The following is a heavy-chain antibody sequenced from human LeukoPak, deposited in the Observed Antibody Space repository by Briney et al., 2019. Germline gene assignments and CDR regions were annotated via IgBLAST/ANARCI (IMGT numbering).Heavy chain of an antibody. D-gene: IGHD5-18*01. V-gene: IGHV3-23*01. CDR2: ISDSGRAT. CDR3: ARHDSFIPY. CDR1: GFMFSDFA. J-gene: IGHJ4*02. Sequence: GSLRLSCVASGFMFSDFAMSWVRQAPGQGLEWVSGISDSGRATYYSDSVKGRCTISRDNSKNTVYLQLNNLRAEDTALYFCARHDSFIPYWGQGMLVTVSS.